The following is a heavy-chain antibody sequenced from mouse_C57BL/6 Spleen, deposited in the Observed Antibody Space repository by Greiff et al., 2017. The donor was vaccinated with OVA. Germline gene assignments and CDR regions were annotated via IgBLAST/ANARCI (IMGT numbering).Heavy chain of an antibody. V-gene: IGHV1-15*01. CDR3: TRPLSYGYFDV. CDR2: IDPETGGT. Sequence: VQLQQSGAELVRPGASVTLSCKASGYTFTDYEMHWVKQTPVHGLEWIGAIDPETGGTAYNQKFKGKAILTADKSSSTAYMELRSLTSEDSAVYYCTRPLSYGYFDVWGTGTTVTVSS. J-gene: IGHJ1*03. CDR1: GYTFTDYE.